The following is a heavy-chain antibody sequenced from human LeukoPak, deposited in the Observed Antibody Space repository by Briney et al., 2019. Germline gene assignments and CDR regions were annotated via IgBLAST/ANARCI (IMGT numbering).Heavy chain of an antibody. J-gene: IGHJ5*02. CDR1: GFIFANYE. V-gene: IGHV3-48*03. Sequence: PGGSLRLSCAASGFIFANYEMNWVRQAPGKGLEWVSYITGSAGTIYYADSVKGRFTVSRDNAKNSLYLQMNSLRAEYTAVYYCARDPLGNTKYSFDLWGQGTLVTVSS. CDR2: ITGSAGTI. CDR3: ARDPLGNTKYSFDL. D-gene: IGHD2-15*01.